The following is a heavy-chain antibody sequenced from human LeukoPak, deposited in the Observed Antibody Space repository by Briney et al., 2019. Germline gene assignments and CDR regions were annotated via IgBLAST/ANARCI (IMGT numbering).Heavy chain of an antibody. CDR2: LSHDGGVT. J-gene: IGHJ5*01. CDR3: AKDWGSSGWYNWFDS. Sequence: GRSLRLSCAASGFTISTYGMHWVRQAPGKGLEWLTMLSHDGGVTYYLDSVKGRFTISRDNSKNTLYLQMNGLNAADTDVYYCAKDWGSSGWYNWFDSWGQGTQVTVSS. V-gene: IGHV3-30*18. CDR1: GFTISTYG. D-gene: IGHD6-19*01.